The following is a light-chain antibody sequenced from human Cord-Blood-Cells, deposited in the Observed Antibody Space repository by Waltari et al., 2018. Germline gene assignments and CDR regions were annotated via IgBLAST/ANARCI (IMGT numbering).Light chain of an antibody. CDR3: QAWDSSTVV. Sequence: SYELTQPPSVSVSPGQTASIPCSGDKLGDKYACWYQQKPGQSPVLVIYQDSKRPSGIPERFSGSNSGNTATLTISGTQAMDEADYYCQAWDSSTVVFGGGTQLTVI. V-gene: IGLV3-1*01. J-gene: IGLJ2*01. CDR1: KLGDKY. CDR2: QDS.